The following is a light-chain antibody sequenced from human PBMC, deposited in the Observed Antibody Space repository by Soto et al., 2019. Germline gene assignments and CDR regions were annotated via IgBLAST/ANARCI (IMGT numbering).Light chain of an antibody. J-gene: IGLJ2*01. CDR1: SSDIGAYNF. V-gene: IGLV2-14*03. CDR3: TSWTTSTTRI. Sequence: QSVLTQPASVSGSPGQSITISCTGTSSDIGAYNFVSWYQQHPGKAPKLMLYDVNIRPSGVSNRFSGSKSGNTASLTISGLQAEDEADYYCTSWTTSTTRIFGGGTKLTVL. CDR2: DVN.